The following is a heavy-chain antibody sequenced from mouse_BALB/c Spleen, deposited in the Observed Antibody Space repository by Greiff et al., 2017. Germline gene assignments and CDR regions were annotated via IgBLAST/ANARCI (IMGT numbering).Heavy chain of an antibody. CDR3: ARGLDYDYDEDAMDY. V-gene: IGHV2-2*02. Sequence: QVQLKESGPGLVQPSQSLSITCTVSGFSLTSYGVHWVRQSPGKGLEWLGVIWSGGSTDYNAAFISRLSISKDNSKSQVFFKMNSLQANDTAIYYCARGLDYDYDEDAMDYWGQGTSVTVSS. D-gene: IGHD2-4*01. CDR2: IWSGGST. CDR1: GFSLTSYG. J-gene: IGHJ4*01.